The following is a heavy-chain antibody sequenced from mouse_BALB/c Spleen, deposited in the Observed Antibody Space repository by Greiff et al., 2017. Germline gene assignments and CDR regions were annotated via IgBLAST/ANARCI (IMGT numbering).Heavy chain of an antibody. V-gene: IGHV5-6-3*01. J-gene: IGHJ2*01. Sequence: EVHLVESGGGLVQPGGSLKLSCAASGFTFSSYGMSWVRQTPDKRLELVATINSNGGSTYYPDSVKGRFTISRDNAKNTLYLQMSSLKSEDTAMYYCARRISLYTGYFDYWGQGTTLTVSS. CDR3: ARRISLYTGYFDY. CDR1: GFTFSSYG. CDR2: INSNGGST.